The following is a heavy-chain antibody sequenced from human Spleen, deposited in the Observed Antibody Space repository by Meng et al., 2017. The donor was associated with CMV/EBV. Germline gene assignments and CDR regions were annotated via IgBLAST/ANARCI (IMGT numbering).Heavy chain of an antibody. D-gene: IGHD3-9*01. J-gene: IGHJ4*02. Sequence: SGYTFTGYYMHWVRQAPGQGLEWMGRINPNSGGTNYAQKFQGRVTMTRDTSISTAYMELSRLRSDDTAVYYCARGDKNYDILTGYPVYWGQGTLVTVSS. CDR2: INPNSGGT. CDR1: GYTFTGYY. V-gene: IGHV1-2*06. CDR3: ARGDKNYDILTGYPVY.